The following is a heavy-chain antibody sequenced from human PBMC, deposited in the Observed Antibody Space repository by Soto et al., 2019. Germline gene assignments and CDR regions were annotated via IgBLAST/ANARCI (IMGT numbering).Heavy chain of an antibody. V-gene: IGHV3-72*01. CDR3: ARVNYGYYYYMDV. CDR1: GFTFSDHY. Sequence: GSLRLSCVASGFTFSDHYMDWVRQAPGKGLEWVGRIRNKANTYITEYAASVKGRFTISRDDSKNSLYLQMNSLKTEDTAVYYCARVNYGYYYYMDVWGKGTTVTVSS. CDR2: IRNKANTYIT. J-gene: IGHJ6*03. D-gene: IGHD3-16*01.